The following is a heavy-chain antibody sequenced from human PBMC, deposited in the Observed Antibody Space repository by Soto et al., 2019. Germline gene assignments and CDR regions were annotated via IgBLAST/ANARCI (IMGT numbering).Heavy chain of an antibody. V-gene: IGHV3-48*03. CDR2: ISSSGRTI. CDR1: GFTFRSYE. CDR3: AGAPHSSEYSGPDY. D-gene: IGHD6-19*01. J-gene: IGHJ4*02. Sequence: EGQLVESGGGLVRPGGSLRVSCVASGFTFRSYEFNWVRQAPGKGLEWVSYISSSGRTIYYADSVKGRFTISRDNAKNSLYLQMNSLRAEDTAFYYCAGAPHSSEYSGPDYWGQGTLVTVSS.